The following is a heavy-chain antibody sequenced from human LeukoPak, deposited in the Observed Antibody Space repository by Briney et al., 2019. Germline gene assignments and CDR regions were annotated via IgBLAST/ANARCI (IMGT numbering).Heavy chain of an antibody. CDR2: ISSSSSYI. CDR1: GFTLSSYS. CDR3: ARVSLLSAWPSLDY. V-gene: IGHV3-21*01. Sequence: GGSLRLSCAASGFTLSSYSMNWVRQAPGKGLEWVSSISSSSSYIYYADSVKGRFTISRDNAKNSLYLQMNSLRAEDTAVYYCARVSLLSAWPSLDYWGQGTLVTVSS. J-gene: IGHJ4*02. D-gene: IGHD5-12*01.